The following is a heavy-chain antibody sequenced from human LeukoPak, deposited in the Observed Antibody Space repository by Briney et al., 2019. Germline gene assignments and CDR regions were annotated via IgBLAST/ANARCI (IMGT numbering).Heavy chain of an antibody. V-gene: IGHV3-23*01. D-gene: IGHD2-2*01. J-gene: IGHJ4*02. Sequence: SGGVDTFYADSVQGRFTISRDISKNTLYLQMDSLRADDTAVYYCAKPSEYGNFFDYWGQGTLVTVSS. CDR3: AKPSEYGNFFDY. CDR2: SGGVDT.